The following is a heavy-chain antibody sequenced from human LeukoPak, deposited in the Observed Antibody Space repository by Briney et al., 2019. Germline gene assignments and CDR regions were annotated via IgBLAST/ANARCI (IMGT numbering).Heavy chain of an antibody. Sequence: GGSLRLSCAASGFTFSNYAMSWVRQAPGKGLEWVSTLSGTGGSTYYADSVKGRFTISRDNSKNTLYLQMNSLRAEDTAVYYCAKANVVAAMADWFDPWGQGTLVTVSS. J-gene: IGHJ5*02. V-gene: IGHV3-23*01. CDR3: AKANVVAAMADWFDP. CDR1: GFTFSNYA. CDR2: LSGTGGST. D-gene: IGHD2-15*01.